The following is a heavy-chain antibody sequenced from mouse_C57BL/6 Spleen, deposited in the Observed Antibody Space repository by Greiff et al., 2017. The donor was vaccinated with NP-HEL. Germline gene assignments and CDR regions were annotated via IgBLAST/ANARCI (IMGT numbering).Heavy chain of an antibody. CDR3: ARLGVTTGYYFDY. CDR2: ISSGGSYT. CDR1: GFTFSSYG. J-gene: IGHJ2*01. Sequence: VMLVESGGDLVKPGGSLKLSCAASGFTFSSYGMSWVRQTPDKRLEWVATISSGGSYTYYPDSVKGRFTISRDNAKNTLYLQMSSLKSEDTAMYYCARLGVTTGYYFDYWGQGTTLTVSS. D-gene: IGHD2-2*01. V-gene: IGHV5-6*02.